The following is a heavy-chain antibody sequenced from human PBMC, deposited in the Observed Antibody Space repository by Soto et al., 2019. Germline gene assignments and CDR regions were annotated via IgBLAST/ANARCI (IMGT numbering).Heavy chain of an antibody. CDR3: ARGRAVAGTKYFQH. CDR1: GGSISSYY. V-gene: IGHV4-59*01. CDR2: IYYSGST. D-gene: IGHD6-19*01. J-gene: IGHJ1*01. Sequence: SETLSLTCTVPGGSISSYYWSWIRQPPGKGLEWIGYIYYSGSTNYNPSLKSRVTISVDTSKNQFSLKLSSVTAADTAVYYCARGRAVAGTKYFQHWGQCTLVPVS.